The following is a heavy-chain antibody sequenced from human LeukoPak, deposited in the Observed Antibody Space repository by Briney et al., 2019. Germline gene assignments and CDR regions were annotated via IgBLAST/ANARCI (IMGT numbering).Heavy chain of an antibody. CDR3: ARAGAWQIDP. CDR2: IFYTGST. V-gene: IGHV4-59*01. J-gene: IGHJ5*02. CDR1: GGSISSYY. Sequence: SETLSLTCAVPGGSISSYYWSRIRQPPGKGLEWIGYIFYTGSTNYNPSLKSRVTISVDRSKNQFTLKLSSVTAADTAIYYCARAGAWQIDPWGQGTLVTVSS. D-gene: IGHD3-10*01.